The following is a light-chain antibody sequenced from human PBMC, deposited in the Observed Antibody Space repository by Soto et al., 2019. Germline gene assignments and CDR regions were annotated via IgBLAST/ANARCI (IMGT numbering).Light chain of an antibody. CDR2: GAS. J-gene: IGKJ1*01. CDR3: QQYGRSPRT. Sequence: EIVMTQSPATLSVSQGERATLSCRASQSVSSNLAWYQQKPGQAPRLLIYGASSRATGIPDRISGSGSGTDFTLTISRLEPEDFAVYYCQQYGRSPRTFGQGTKV. V-gene: IGKV3-20*01. CDR1: QSVSSN.